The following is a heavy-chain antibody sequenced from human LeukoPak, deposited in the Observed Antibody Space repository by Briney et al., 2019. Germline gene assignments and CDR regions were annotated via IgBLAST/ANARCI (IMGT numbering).Heavy chain of an antibody. V-gene: IGHV3-30*03. CDR1: GFTFSSYG. Sequence: SGGSLRLSCAASGFTFSSYGMHWVRQAPGKGLEWVAVISYDGSNKYYADSVKGRFTISRDNSKNTLYLQMNSLRADDTAVYYCARDSRWIQFDYWGQGTLVTVSS. D-gene: IGHD5-18*01. CDR3: ARDSRWIQFDY. J-gene: IGHJ4*02. CDR2: ISYDGSNK.